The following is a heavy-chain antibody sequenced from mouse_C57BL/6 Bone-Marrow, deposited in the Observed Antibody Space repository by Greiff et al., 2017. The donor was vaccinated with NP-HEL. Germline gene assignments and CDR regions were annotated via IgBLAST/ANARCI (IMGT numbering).Heavy chain of an antibody. CDR1: GYTFTSYW. CDR2: IDPSDSYT. CDR3: ARPLLTTYAMDY. J-gene: IGHJ4*01. V-gene: IGHV1-69*01. D-gene: IGHD2-1*01. Sequence: VQLQQPGAELVMPGASVKLSCKASGYTFTSYWMHWVKQRPGQGLEWIGEIDPSDSYTNYNQKFKGKSTLTVDKSSSTAYMQLSSLTSEDSAVYYCARPLLTTYAMDYWGQGTSVTVSS.